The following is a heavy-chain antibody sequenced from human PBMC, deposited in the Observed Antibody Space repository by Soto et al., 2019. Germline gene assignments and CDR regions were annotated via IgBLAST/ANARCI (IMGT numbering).Heavy chain of an antibody. CDR1: GGTFSSYA. V-gene: IGHV1-69*06. J-gene: IGHJ4*02. CDR2: IIPFFGTA. Sequence: QVQLVQSGAEVKKPGSSVKVSCKASGGTFSSYAISWVRQAPGQGLEWMGGIIPFFGTANSAQKLQGRVTITADKSTSTAYMELSSLRSEDTAVYYCANLGGTAMVKIDYCGQGTLVTVSS. CDR3: ANLGGTAMVKIDY. D-gene: IGHD5-18*01.